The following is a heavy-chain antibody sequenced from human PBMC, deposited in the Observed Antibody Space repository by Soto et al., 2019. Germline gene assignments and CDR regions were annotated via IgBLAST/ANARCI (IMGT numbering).Heavy chain of an antibody. J-gene: IGHJ3*02. CDR1: GFTFSSYA. CDR2: ISYDGSNK. Sequence: GGSLRLSCAASGFTFSSYAMHWVRQAPGKGLEWVAVISYDGSNKYYADSVKGRFTISRDNSKNTLYLQMNSLRAEDTAVYYCARVVVITTSGALDIWGQGTMVTVSS. V-gene: IGHV3-30-3*01. D-gene: IGHD3-22*01. CDR3: ARVVVITTSGALDI.